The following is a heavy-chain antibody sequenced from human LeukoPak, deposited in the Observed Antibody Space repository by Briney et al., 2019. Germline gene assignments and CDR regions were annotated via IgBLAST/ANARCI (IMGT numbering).Heavy chain of an antibody. Sequence: GGSLRLSCAASGFTVSNSYMSWVRQTPGKGLEWISVIYGEGSGGSTYYAESMKGRFTISRDNSKSTVYLQMNSLRAEDTAVYFCARVRFVEFFDYWGQGTLVTVSS. CDR3: ARVRFVEFFDY. CDR2: IYGEGSGGST. V-gene: IGHV3-53*01. CDR1: GFTVSNSY. D-gene: IGHD3-3*01. J-gene: IGHJ4*02.